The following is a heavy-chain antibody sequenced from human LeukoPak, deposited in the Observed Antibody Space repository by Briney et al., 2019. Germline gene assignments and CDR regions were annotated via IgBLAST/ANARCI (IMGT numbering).Heavy chain of an antibody. V-gene: IGHV3-33*01. CDR2: IWYDGSDK. Sequence: GGSLRLSCAASGFTFSSYGMHWVRQAPGKGLEWVAVIWYDGSDKYYADSVKGRFTISRDNSKNTLYLQMNSLRAEDTAVYYCARVPASGWDYYDSSGTGGAFDIWGQGTMVTVSS. CDR3: ARVPASGWDYYDSSGTGGAFDI. CDR1: GFTFSSYG. J-gene: IGHJ3*02. D-gene: IGHD3-22*01.